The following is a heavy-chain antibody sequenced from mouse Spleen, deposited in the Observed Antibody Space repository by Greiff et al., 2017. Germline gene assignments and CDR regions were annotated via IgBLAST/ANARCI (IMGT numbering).Heavy chain of an antibody. Sequence: EVQLVESGGGLVKPGGSLKLSCAASGFTFSDYYMYWVRQTPEKRLEWVATISDGGSYTYYPDSVKGRFTFSRDNAKNNLYLQMSSLKSEDTAMYYCARDRGLRGWYFDVWGAGTTVTVSS. CDR3: ARDRGLRGWYFDV. CDR1: GFTFSDYY. V-gene: IGHV5-4*02. J-gene: IGHJ1*01. D-gene: IGHD2-4*01. CDR2: ISDGGSYT.